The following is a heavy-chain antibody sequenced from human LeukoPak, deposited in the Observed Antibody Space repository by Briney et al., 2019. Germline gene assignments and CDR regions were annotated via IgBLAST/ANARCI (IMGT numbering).Heavy chain of an antibody. CDR1: GFTVGSNY. Sequence: GGSLRLSCAASGFTVGSNYMSWVRQAPGQGLEWVSPIYSGGTTFYADSVKGRFTISRDNSKNTLYLQMNSLRADDTAVYYCARVAAAGTEYFDYWGQGTLVTVSS. CDR2: IYSGGTT. V-gene: IGHV3-53*01. D-gene: IGHD6-13*01. J-gene: IGHJ4*02. CDR3: ARVAAAGTEYFDY.